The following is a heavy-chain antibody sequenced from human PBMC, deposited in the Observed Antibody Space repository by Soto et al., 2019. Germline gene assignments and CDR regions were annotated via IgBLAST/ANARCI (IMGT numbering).Heavy chain of an antibody. J-gene: IGHJ6*02. CDR2: ISYDGSNK. CDR1: GFTFSSYG. CDR3: AKDGVGATTAVSYYFYYYGIAV. V-gene: IGHV3-30*18. D-gene: IGHD1-26*01. Sequence: PGGSLRLSCAASGFTFSSYGMHWVRQAPGKGLEWVAVISYDGSNKYYADSVKGRFTISRDNSKNTLYLQMNSLRAEDTAVYYCAKDGVGATTAVSYYFYYYGIAVRGQGTTVTVSS.